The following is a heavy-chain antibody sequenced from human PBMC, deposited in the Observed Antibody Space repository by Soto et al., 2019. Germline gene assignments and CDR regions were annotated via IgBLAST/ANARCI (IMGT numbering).Heavy chain of an antibody. Sequence: DVQLLESGGGLVQPGGSLTLSCAASRFIFSDYAMNWVRQAPGKGLEWVSSIGGGNTDRYYADSVKGRFIDSRDNSKNKMYLQMNSLRDDDTAVYYCAKDAVSYNGKWDWFDSWGQGTLVTVSS. V-gene: IGHV3-23*01. J-gene: IGHJ5*01. CDR2: IGGGNTDR. CDR1: RFIFSDYA. D-gene: IGHD1-26*01. CDR3: AKDAVSYNGKWDWFDS.